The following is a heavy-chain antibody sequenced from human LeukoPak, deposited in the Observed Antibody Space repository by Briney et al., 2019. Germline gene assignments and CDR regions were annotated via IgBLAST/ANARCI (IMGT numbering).Heavy chain of an antibody. J-gene: IGHJ4*02. V-gene: IGHV4-59*12. Sequence: SETLSLTCTVSGGSISSYYWSWIRQPPGKGLEWIGYIYYSGSTNYNPSLKSRVTMSVDTSKNQFSLKLSSVTAADTAVYYCAAWKGYSGYDFFDYWGQGTLVTVSS. D-gene: IGHD5-12*01. CDR1: GGSISSYY. CDR3: AAWKGYSGYDFFDY. CDR2: IYYSGST.